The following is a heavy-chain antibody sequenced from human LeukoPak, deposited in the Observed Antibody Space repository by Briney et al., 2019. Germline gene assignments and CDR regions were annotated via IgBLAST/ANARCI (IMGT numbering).Heavy chain of an antibody. D-gene: IGHD3-3*01. V-gene: IGHV4-34*01. CDR1: GGFFSGYY. J-gene: IGHJ4*02. CDR3: ARGITIFGVVID. Sequence: SETLSLTCAVYGGFFSGYYWSWIRQPPGKGLEWIGEINHSGSTNYNPSLKSRVTISVDTSKKQFSLKLSSVTAADTAVYYCARGITIFGVVIDWGQGTLVTVSS. CDR2: INHSGST.